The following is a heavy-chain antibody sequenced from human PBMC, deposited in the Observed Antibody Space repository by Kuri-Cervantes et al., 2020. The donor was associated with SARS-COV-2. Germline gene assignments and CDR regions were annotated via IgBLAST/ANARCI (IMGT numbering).Heavy chain of an antibody. V-gene: IGHV4-38-2*01. CDR3: ARREGRDDAFDI. J-gene: IGHJ3*02. Sequence: SETLSLTCAVSGYSISSGYYWGWIRQPPEKELEGIGSIYPSGSTYYNPSLKSRVTISVGTSKNQFSLKLTSVTAADTAVYYCARREGRDDAFDIWGQGKMVTVSS. CDR1: GYSISSGYY. CDR2: IYPSGST. D-gene: IGHD3-10*01.